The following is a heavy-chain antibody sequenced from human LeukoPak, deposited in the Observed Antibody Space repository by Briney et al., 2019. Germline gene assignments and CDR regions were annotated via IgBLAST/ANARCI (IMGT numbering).Heavy chain of an antibody. D-gene: IGHD4-23*01. CDR2: IYYTGST. Sequence: SETLSLTCTVSGGSVSDYYWSWIRQSPGKGLEWIGCIYYTGSTSYNPSLRSRVTMSADTSKNQFSLKLSSVTAADTAVYYCARRVRGYGGTLFDYRGQGTLVTVSS. V-gene: IGHV4-59*08. CDR1: GGSVSDYY. CDR3: ARRVRGYGGTLFDY. J-gene: IGHJ4*02.